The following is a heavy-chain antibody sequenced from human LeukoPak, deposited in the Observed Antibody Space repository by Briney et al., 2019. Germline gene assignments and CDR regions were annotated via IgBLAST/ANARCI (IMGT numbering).Heavy chain of an antibody. V-gene: IGHV3-7*03. J-gene: IGHJ4*02. D-gene: IGHD6-13*01. Sequence: PGGSLRLSCAASGFPFSSYSMTWVRQAPGKGLEWVANIKPDGTTKFYVDSVKGRFTISRDNALNSLYLQMNSRRAEDTAIYYCARSIPYGTTWYGRSDYWGQGTLVTVSS. CDR2: IKPDGTTK. CDR3: ARSIPYGTTWYGRSDY. CDR1: GFPFSSYS.